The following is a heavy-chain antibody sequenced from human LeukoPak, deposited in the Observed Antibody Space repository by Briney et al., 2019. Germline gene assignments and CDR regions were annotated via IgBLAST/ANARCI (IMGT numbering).Heavy chain of an antibody. Sequence: PGGSLRLPCAASGFTFSDYYMSWIRQAPGKGLEWVSYISSSGSTIYYADSVKGRFTISRDNAKNSLYLQMNSLRAEDTAVYYYARDKDEAGLSSLDVWGQGTTVTVSS. D-gene: IGHD2-15*01. CDR2: ISSSGSTI. J-gene: IGHJ6*02. CDR3: ARDKDEAGLSSLDV. V-gene: IGHV3-11*01. CDR1: GFTFSDYY.